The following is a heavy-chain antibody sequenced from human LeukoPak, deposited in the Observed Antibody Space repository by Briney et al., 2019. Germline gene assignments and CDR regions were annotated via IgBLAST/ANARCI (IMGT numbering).Heavy chain of an antibody. CDR1: GFSFSDYT. V-gene: IGHV3-30*04. Sequence: GGSLRLSCAASGFSFSDYTMHWVRQAPGKGLEWVAFISNDGNNKYSADAVKGRFTISRDNSKNTLFLEMSNLRPEDTAVFYCARPGHGNYGPVGYWGQGTLVTVSS. J-gene: IGHJ4*02. D-gene: IGHD3-22*01. CDR2: ISNDGNNK. CDR3: ARPGHGNYGPVGY.